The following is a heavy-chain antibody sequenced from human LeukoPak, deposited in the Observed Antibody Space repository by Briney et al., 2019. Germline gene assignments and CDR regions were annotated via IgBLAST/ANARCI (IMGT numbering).Heavy chain of an antibody. CDR1: GFIFSTSW. CDR2: IKQDGSQK. V-gene: IGHV3-7*01. CDR3: VRGGYSSFDY. D-gene: IGHD3-10*01. J-gene: IGHJ4*02. Sequence: PGGSLRPSCAASGFIFSTSWMSWVRQAPGKGLEWVANIKQDGSQKHYVDSVKGRFTISRDNSKNLLYLQMNNLGAEDTAVYYCVRGGYSSFDYWGQGTLVTVSS.